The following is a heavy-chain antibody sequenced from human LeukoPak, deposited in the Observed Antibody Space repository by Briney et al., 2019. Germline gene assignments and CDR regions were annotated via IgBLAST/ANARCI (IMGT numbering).Heavy chain of an antibody. J-gene: IGHJ4*02. D-gene: IGHD2-15*01. Sequence: SVKVSCKASGGTFSSYAISWVRQAPGQGLEWMGGIIPIFGTANYAQKFQGRVTITADESTSTAYMELSSLRSEDTAVYYCARDSPAQYCSGGSCYYYDYWGQGTLVTVSS. CDR1: GGTFSSYA. CDR2: IIPIFGTA. V-gene: IGHV1-69*13. CDR3: ARDSPAQYCSGGSCYYYDY.